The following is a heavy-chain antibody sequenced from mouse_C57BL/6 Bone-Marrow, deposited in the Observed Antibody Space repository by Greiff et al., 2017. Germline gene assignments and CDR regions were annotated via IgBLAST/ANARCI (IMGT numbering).Heavy chain of an antibody. CDR2: IDPEDGDT. Sequence: VQLKQSGAELVRPGASVKLSCTASGFNIKDYYMHWVKQRPEQGLEWIGRIDPEDGDTEYAPKFQGKATMPADTSSNTAYLQLSSLTSEDTAVYYCTTTPGGDYWGQGTTLTVSS. CDR3: TTTPGGDY. V-gene: IGHV14-1*01. CDR1: GFNIKDYY. J-gene: IGHJ2*01.